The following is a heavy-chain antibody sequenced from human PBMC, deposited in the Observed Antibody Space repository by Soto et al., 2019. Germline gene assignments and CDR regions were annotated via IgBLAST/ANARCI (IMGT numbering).Heavy chain of an antibody. Sequence: PSETLSLTCTVAGAYINNNDYYWSWIRKTPGKGLEWIGYVYYSGTTDYIPSLKSRLSMSIDKSQNQFTLKLNSVTAADTATYYCARMSYFYDKWYFDLWGRGTLVTVSS. CDR2: VYYSGTT. CDR3: ARMSYFYDKWYFDL. J-gene: IGHJ2*01. D-gene: IGHD3-22*01. V-gene: IGHV4-30-4*01. CDR1: GAYINNNDYY.